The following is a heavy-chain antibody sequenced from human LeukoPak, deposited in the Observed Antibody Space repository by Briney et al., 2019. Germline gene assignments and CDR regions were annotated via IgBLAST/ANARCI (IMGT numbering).Heavy chain of an antibody. CDR2: ISTRGGTT. J-gene: IGHJ4*02. V-gene: IGHV3-23*01. CDR3: ARALGYSYGYAVDY. CDR1: GFTFSSYA. D-gene: IGHD5-18*01. Sequence: GGSLRLSCAASGFTFSSYAMNWVRQAQGKGLEWVSAISTRGGTTYYADSVKGRFTISGDNAKNSLYLQMNSLRAEDTAVYYCARALGYSYGYAVDYWGQGTLVTVSS.